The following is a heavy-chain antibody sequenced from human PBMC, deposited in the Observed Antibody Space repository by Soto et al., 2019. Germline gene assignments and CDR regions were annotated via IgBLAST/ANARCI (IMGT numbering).Heavy chain of an antibody. J-gene: IGHJ4*02. Sequence: SETLYLTCNVSGGAISITSGHLGWIRQPPGKGLEWIGSIFYSGTTYYTPSLKSRVTISVDTSNNQFSLKLSSVTAADTAVYYCARAGVAVAGTGQFDYWGQG. D-gene: IGHD6-19*01. V-gene: IGHV4-39*01. CDR2: IFYSGTT. CDR1: GGAISITSGH. CDR3: ARAGVAVAGTGQFDY.